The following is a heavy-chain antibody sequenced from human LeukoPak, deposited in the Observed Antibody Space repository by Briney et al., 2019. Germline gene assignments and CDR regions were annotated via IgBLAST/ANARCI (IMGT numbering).Heavy chain of an antibody. CDR3: AREIAHQLDY. D-gene: IGHD6-13*01. Sequence: GGSLRLSCAASGFPFSNYWMNWVRLAPGKGLEGVANIKQEGSEKYYVDSVKGRFIISRDDAKNSLFLQMNSLRVEDTAVYYCAREIAHQLDYWGQGTLVTVSA. J-gene: IGHJ4*02. CDR1: GFPFSNYW. CDR2: IKQEGSEK. V-gene: IGHV3-7*01.